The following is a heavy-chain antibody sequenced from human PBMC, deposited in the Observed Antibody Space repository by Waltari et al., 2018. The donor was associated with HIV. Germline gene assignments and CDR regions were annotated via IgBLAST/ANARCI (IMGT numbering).Heavy chain of an antibody. CDR1: GYSSHNYW. V-gene: IGHV5-51*01. D-gene: IGHD3-10*01. CDR2: IHPADSKT. J-gene: IGHJ4*02. Sequence: EVHLVQSGAALKKPGESLRISCQGSGYSSHNYWIGWVRQMPGKGPEWMGNIHPADSKTRYSPASEGRITISVDKSINTVFLQWNSLKASDTARYFCARHHPEPRRSYYASSYYDVWGQGTLVTVSS. CDR3: ARHHPEPRRSYYASSYYDV.